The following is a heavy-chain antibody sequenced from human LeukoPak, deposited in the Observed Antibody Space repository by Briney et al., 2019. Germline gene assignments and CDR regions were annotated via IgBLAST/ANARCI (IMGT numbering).Heavy chain of an antibody. CDR1: GGSISSSSYY. V-gene: IGHV4-39*01. J-gene: IGHJ4*02. CDR2: IYYSGST. D-gene: IGHD6-13*01. CDR3: ARQSAGDFDY. Sequence: SETLSLTCTVSGGSISSSSYYWGWIRQPPGKGLEWIGSIYYSGSTYYNPSLKSRVTISVDTSKNQFSLKLSSVIAADTAVYYCARQSAGDFDYWGQGTLVTVSS.